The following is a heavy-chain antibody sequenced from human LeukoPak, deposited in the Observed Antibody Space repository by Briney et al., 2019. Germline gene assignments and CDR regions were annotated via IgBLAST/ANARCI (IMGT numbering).Heavy chain of an antibody. CDR1: GFTFSDYF. CDR3: VRDHYYSMDV. J-gene: IGHJ6*03. V-gene: IGHV3-11*04. CDR2: ISSSGTG. Sequence: GGSLRLSCAASGFTFSDYFMSWIRQAPGKGLEWLSHISSSGTGYYTDSVKGRATISRDNAKNSLYLQMNSLRADDTAIYYCVRDHYYSMDVWGKGTTVTISS.